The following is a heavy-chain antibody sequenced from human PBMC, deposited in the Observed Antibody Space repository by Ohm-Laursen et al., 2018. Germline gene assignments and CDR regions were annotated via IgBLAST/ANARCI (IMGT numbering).Heavy chain of an antibody. V-gene: IGHV4-39*07. CDR3: ARGLWWFDP. CDR1: GGSISSTSYY. Sequence: GTLSLTCTVSGGSISSTSYYWGWIRQPPGKGLEWIGTIYHSGRTYYNPSLKSRVTISVDTSKNQFSRRLSSVTAADTALYYCARGLWWFDPWGQGTLVTVSS. CDR2: IYHSGRT. J-gene: IGHJ5*02.